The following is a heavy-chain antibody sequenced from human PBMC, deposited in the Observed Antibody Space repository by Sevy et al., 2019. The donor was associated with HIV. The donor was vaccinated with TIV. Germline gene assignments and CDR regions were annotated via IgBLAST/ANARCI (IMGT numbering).Heavy chain of an antibody. CDR1: GFTFSSYA. CDR2: ISYDGSNK. J-gene: IGHJ5*02. V-gene: IGHV3-30-3*01. CDR3: ARESTMIRGVPAYNWFDP. Sequence: GGSLRLSCAVSGFTFSSYAMHWVRQAPGKGLEWVAVISYDGSNKYYADSVKGRFTISRDNSKKTLYLQMNSLRAEDTAVYYCARESTMIRGVPAYNWFDPWGQGTLVTVSS. D-gene: IGHD3-10*01.